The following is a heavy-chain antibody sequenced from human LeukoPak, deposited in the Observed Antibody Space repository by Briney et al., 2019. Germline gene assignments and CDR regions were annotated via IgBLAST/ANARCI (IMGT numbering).Heavy chain of an antibody. V-gene: IGHV3-23*01. CDR1: GFTFSSYA. Sequence: PGGSLRLSCAASGFTFSSYAMSWVRQAPGKGLEWVSAISGSGGSTYYADSVKGRFTISRDNSKNTLYLQMNSLRAEDTAVYYCVKYGILTGYVIDYWGQGTLVTVSS. D-gene: IGHD3-9*01. CDR3: VKYGILTGYVIDY. CDR2: ISGSGGST. J-gene: IGHJ4*02.